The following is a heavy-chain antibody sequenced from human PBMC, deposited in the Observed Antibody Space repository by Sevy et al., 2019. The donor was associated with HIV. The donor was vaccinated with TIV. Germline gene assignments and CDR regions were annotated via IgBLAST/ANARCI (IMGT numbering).Heavy chain of an antibody. J-gene: IGHJ4*02. Sequence: GGSLRLSCAASGFNFNDYGMHWVRQAPGKGLEWVAVTWYDGINRFYGDSVKGRFTISRDNSKNTLYLQMDSLRVEDTAVYYCARDNLLPIMVSMVRGALSFYFDYWGQGTLDTVSS. CDR3: ARDNLLPIMVSMVRGALSFYFDY. V-gene: IGHV3-33*01. D-gene: IGHD3-10*01. CDR2: TWYDGINR. CDR1: GFNFNDYG.